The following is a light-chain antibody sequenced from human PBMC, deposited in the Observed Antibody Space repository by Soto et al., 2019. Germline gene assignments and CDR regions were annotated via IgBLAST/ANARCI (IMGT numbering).Light chain of an antibody. CDR2: VAS. CDR1: QSISSW. J-gene: IGKJ1*01. Sequence: DVQMPQSPSTLSASLGDRFTITCLASQSISSWLAWYQQKPGKAPKLLIYVASSLQSGVPSRFSGSGSGTDFTLTIRSLQPEDFATYYCQQSHSIPLTFGQGTKVDIK. CDR3: QQSHSIPLT. V-gene: IGKV1-39*01.